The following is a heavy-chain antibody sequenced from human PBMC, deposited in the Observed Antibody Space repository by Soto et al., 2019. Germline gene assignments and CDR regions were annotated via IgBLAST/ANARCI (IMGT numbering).Heavy chain of an antibody. CDR2: IYYSGST. D-gene: IGHD6-13*01. V-gene: IGHV4-59*08. Sequence: SETLCLTCTVSGGSISGYYWSWIRQPPGKGLEWIGYIYYSGSTNYSPSLKSRVTISVDTSKNQFSLKLSSVTAADTAVYYCARHIVAATKTDFDYWGQGTLVTVPS. CDR1: GGSISGYY. CDR3: ARHIVAATKTDFDY. J-gene: IGHJ4*01.